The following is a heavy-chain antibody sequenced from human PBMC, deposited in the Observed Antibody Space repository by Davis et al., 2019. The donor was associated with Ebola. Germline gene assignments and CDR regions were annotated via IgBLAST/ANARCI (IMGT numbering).Heavy chain of an antibody. CDR3: AAGGTGGADNWFDP. J-gene: IGHJ5*02. D-gene: IGHD7-27*01. V-gene: IGHV1-58*01. CDR2: TVVGSGNT. CDR1: GFTFTRSA. Sequence: SVQVSCKPSGFTFTRSAVQWVRQARGQRLESIGWTVVGSGNTNYAQKFQGRVTITRDMSTSTAYMELNGLPSEDTAVYYCAAGGTGGADNWFDPWGQGTLVTVSS.